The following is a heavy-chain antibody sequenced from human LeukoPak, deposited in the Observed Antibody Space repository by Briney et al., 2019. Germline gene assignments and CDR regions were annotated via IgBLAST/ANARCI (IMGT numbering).Heavy chain of an antibody. J-gene: IGHJ5*02. Sequence: SETLSLTCTVSGGSISSYYWSWIRQPPGKGLEWIGYIYYSGSTNYNPSLKSRVTISVDTSKNQFSLKLSSVTAADTAVYYCARVGFGSYRGSNWFDPWGQGTLVTVSS. V-gene: IGHV4-59*12. D-gene: IGHD1-26*01. CDR2: IYYSGST. CDR3: ARVGFGSYRGSNWFDP. CDR1: GGSISSYY.